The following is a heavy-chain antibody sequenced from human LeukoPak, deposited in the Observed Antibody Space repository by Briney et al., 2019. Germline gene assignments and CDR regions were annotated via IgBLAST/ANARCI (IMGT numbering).Heavy chain of an antibody. Sequence: GGSLRLSCAASGFTFDDYGLSWVRQTPGKGLDWVSAVNWNGGSAAYADSVKGRFTISRDNAKNSLYLQMNSLRAEDTALYYCVRDPRRITMVRGVPWYFDLWGRGTLVTASS. CDR2: VNWNGGSA. CDR1: GFTFDDYG. J-gene: IGHJ2*01. CDR3: VRDPRRITMVRGVPWYFDL. D-gene: IGHD3-10*01. V-gene: IGHV3-20*04.